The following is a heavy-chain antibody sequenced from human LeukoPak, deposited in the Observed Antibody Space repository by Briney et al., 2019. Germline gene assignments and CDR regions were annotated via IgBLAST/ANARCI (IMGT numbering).Heavy chain of an antibody. D-gene: IGHD3-3*01. CDR2: IRSKANSYAT. CDR3: TRRRDVTIFGVVIKGNNWFDP. J-gene: IGHJ5*02. CDR1: GFTFSGSA. V-gene: IGHV3-73*01. Sequence: GGSLRLSCAASGFTFSGSAMHWVRQASGKGLEWVGRIRSKANSYATAYAASVKGRFTISRDDSKNTAYLQMNSLKTEDTAVYYCTRRRDVTIFGVVIKGNNWFDPWGQGTLVTVSS.